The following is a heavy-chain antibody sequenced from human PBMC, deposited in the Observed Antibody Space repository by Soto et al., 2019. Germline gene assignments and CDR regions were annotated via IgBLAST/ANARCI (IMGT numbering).Heavy chain of an antibody. CDR3: ARDRFYYDSSGYYYDY. J-gene: IGHJ4*02. CDR2: INPNGGST. D-gene: IGHD3-22*01. Sequence: ASVKVSCKASGYTFMRYYMHWVRQAPGQGLEWMGMINPNGGSTSYAQKFQGRVTITRDTSASTAYMELSSLRSEDTAVYYCARDRFYYDSSGYYYDYWGQGTLVTVSS. CDR1: GYTFMRYY. V-gene: IGHV1-46*01.